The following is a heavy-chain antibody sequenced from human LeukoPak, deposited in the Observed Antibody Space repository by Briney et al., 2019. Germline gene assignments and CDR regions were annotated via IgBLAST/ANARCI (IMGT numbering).Heavy chain of an antibody. J-gene: IGHJ4*02. CDR2: IYNSGST. V-gene: IGHV4-39*01. CDR1: GDSISSSSYY. CDR3: ARHAYYGAKDFDY. Sequence: PSETLSLTCIVSGDSISSSSYYWGWICQPPGTGLEWIGSIYNSGSTHYNPSLKSRVTISVDTSKNQFSLKLSSVTAADTAVYYRARHAYYGAKDFDYWGQGTLVTVSS. D-gene: IGHD4-23*01.